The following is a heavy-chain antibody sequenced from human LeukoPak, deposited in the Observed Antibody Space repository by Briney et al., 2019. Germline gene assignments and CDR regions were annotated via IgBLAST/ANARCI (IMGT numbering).Heavy chain of an antibody. CDR2: ISGSGGST. J-gene: IGHJ4*02. V-gene: IGHV3-23*01. Sequence: PGGSLRLSCAASGFTFSSYAMSWVRQPPGKGLEWVSAISGSGGSTYYADSVKGRFTISRDNSKNTLYLQMSSLRAEDTAVYYCAISGPDIVVVTVGDYWGQGTLVTVSS. CDR1: GFTFSSYA. D-gene: IGHD2-21*02. CDR3: AISGPDIVVVTVGDY.